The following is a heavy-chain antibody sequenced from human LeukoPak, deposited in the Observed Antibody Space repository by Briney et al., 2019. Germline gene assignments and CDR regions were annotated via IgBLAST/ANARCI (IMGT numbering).Heavy chain of an antibody. J-gene: IGHJ3*02. D-gene: IGHD3-16*01. CDR2: IYYSGST. CDR1: GASITNYY. V-gene: IGHV4-59*01. CDR3: ARDGGYLDVFDI. Sequence: PSETLSLTCTVSGASITNYYWSWIRQPPGKGLEWIGYIYYSGSTNYNPSLNSRVTISIDKSNNQFSLKVNSVTAADTAVYYCARDGGYLDVFDIWGQGKMVTVSS.